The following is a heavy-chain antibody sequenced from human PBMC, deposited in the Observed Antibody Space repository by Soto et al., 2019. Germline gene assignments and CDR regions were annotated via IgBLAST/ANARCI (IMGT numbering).Heavy chain of an antibody. D-gene: IGHD3-22*01. CDR1: GYTFSTYG. V-gene: IGHV1-18*01. Sequence: GSSVKVSCKASGYTFSTYGISWVRQAPGQGLEWMGWISGYNGNTKYAQKVQGRVTMTTDTSTSTAYMELRSLRSDDTAPYYSGRTGYYDTSGYHFDYWGQGTRVTVSS. CDR2: ISGYNGNT. CDR3: GRTGYYDTSGYHFDY. J-gene: IGHJ4*02.